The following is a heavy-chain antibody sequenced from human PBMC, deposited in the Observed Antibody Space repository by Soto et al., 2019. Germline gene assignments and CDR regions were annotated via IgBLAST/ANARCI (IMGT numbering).Heavy chain of an antibody. CDR3: ARGRRAARPAPYYFDY. V-gene: IGHV1-2*04. CDR2: INPNSGGT. Sequence: ASVKVSCKASGYTFTGYYMHWVRQAPGQGLEWMGWINPNSGGTNYAQKFQGWVTMTRDTSISTAYMELSRLRSDDTAVYYCARGRRAARPAPYYFDYWGKGTLVTVSS. J-gene: IGHJ4*02. D-gene: IGHD6-6*01. CDR1: GYTFTGYY.